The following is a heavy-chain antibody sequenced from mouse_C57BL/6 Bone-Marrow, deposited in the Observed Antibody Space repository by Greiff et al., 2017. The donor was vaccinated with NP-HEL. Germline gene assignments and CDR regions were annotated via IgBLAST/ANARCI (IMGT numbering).Heavy chain of an antibody. CDR2: IDPSDSYT. Sequence: QVQLQQPGAELVMPGASVKLSCKASGYTFTSYWMHWVKQRPGQGLEWIGEIDPSDSYTNYNQKFKGKSTLTVDKSSSTAYMQLSSLTSEDSAVDDWARGEDDAMDYWGQGTSV. V-gene: IGHV1-69*01. CDR3: ARGEDDAMDY. J-gene: IGHJ4*01. CDR1: GYTFTSYW.